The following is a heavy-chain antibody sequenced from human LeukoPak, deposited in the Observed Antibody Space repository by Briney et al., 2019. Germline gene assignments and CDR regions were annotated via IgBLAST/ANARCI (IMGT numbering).Heavy chain of an antibody. CDR3: ARDLNAAGVAFDI. V-gene: IGHV4-34*01. CDR2: INHSGST. D-gene: IGHD2-8*01. CDR1: GGSFSGYY. J-gene: IGHJ3*02. Sequence: SETLSLTCAVYGGSFSGYYWSWIRQPPGKGLEWIGEINHSGSTNYNPSLKSRVTISVDTSKNQFSLKLSSVSAADTAVYYCARDLNAAGVAFDIWGQGTMVTVSS.